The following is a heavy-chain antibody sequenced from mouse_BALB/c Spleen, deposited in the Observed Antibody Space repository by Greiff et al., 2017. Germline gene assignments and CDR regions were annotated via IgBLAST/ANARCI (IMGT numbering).Heavy chain of an antibody. D-gene: IGHD1-1*01. V-gene: IGHV2-9*02. CDR1: GFSLTSYG. CDR2: IWAGGST. CDR3: ARVLYYGSSSYYYAMDY. J-gene: IGHJ4*01. Sequence: QVQLKESGPGLVAPSQSLSITCTVSGFSLTSYGVHWVRQPPGKGLEWLGVIWAGGSTNYNSALMSRLSISKDNSKSQVFLKMNSLQTDDTAMYYCARVLYYGSSSYYYAMDYWGQGTSVTVSS.